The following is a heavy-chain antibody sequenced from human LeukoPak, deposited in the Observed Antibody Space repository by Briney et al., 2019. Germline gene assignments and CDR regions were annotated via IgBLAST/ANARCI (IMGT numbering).Heavy chain of an antibody. Sequence: SETLSLTCTVSGGSISRYYWSWIRQSPGKGLEWIGYIYYSGSTKYNPSLKSRVTISVDTSKNQFSLKLSSVTAADTAVYYCSRLRVLMVYATRDAPGRWFDPWGQGTLVTVSS. CDR3: SRLRVLMVYATRDAPGRWFDP. CDR1: GGSISRYY. V-gene: IGHV4-59*12. D-gene: IGHD2-8*01. J-gene: IGHJ5*02. CDR2: IYYSGST.